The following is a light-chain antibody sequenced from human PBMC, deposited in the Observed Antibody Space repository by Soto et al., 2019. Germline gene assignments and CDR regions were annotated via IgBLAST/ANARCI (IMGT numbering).Light chain of an antibody. CDR1: QTVTSNY. V-gene: IGKV3-20*01. CDR3: QQYGDSPLT. Sequence: EVVLTQSPGTLSLSPGERATLSCRASQTVTSNYLAWYQQKPGQAPRLLIYGASSRASGIPDRFSGGGSGTEFSLTISRLEPEDFAVYHCQQYGDSPLTFGGGTKVDIK. CDR2: GAS. J-gene: IGKJ4*01.